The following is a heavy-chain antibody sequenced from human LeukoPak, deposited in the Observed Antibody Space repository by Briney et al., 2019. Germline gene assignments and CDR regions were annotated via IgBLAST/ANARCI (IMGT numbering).Heavy chain of an antibody. J-gene: IGHJ4*02. CDR1: GFTFSGSD. CDR2: IRIKTNSYAT. V-gene: IGHV3-73*01. CDR3: TTLDFDY. Sequence: PGGSLRLSCAASGFTFSGSDMHWVRQASGKGLEWVGRIRIKTNSYATAYAASVEGRFTISRDDSKNTAYLQMNSLKTEGTAVYYCTTLDFDYWGQGTLVTVSS.